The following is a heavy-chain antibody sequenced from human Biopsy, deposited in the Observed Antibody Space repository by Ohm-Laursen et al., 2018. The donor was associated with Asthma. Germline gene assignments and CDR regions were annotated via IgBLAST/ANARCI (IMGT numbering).Heavy chain of an antibody. CDR1: GFVFDDYA. Sequence: SLRLSCAAPGFVFDDYALHWVRQTPGKGLEWVSSIIWNGARVDYADAVKGRFTISRDNAKDSLYLQMNTLKTEDTAIYFCAKASSSGWSAPLDYWGQGMLVTVSS. V-gene: IGHV3-9*01. CDR2: IIWNGARV. CDR3: AKASSSGWSAPLDY. D-gene: IGHD6-19*01. J-gene: IGHJ4*02.